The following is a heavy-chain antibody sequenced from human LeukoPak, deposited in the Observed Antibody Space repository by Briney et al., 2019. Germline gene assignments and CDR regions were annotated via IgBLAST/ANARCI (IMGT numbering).Heavy chain of an antibody. CDR2: INSGGGST. V-gene: IGHV3-74*01. CDR1: GFTFSCYC. D-gene: IGHD3-9*01. Sequence: GGSLRLSCAASGFTFSCYCMLWVRPAPGIGLVWVSPINSGGGSTSCADSVKGRFTISRDNAKNTLYLQMNSLRAEDTAVYYCARLATKSYYDILTGYYYFDYWGQGTLVTVSS. CDR3: ARLATKSYYDILTGYYYFDY. J-gene: IGHJ4*02.